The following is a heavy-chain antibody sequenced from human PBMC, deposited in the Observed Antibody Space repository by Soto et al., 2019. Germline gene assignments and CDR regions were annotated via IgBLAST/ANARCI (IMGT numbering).Heavy chain of an antibody. J-gene: IGHJ4*02. D-gene: IGHD3-10*01. Sequence: ASVKVSCKASGYTFTSYDINWVRQAPGQGLEWMGWIDPRSGGTVYEQKFQGRVTMTRDTSISTVYMDLSGLTSDDTALYYCATDDYGIFPYWGQGSLVTVSS. V-gene: IGHV1-2*02. CDR3: ATDDYGIFPY. CDR1: GYTFTSYD. CDR2: IDPRSGGT.